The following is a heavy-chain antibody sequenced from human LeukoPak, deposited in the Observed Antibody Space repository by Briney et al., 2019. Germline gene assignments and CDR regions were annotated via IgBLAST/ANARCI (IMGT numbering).Heavy chain of an antibody. V-gene: IGHV3-23*01. CDR3: GKDGGQYSSGPEFDP. D-gene: IGHD6-19*01. CDR2: MSGGGERT. Sequence: PGGSLRLSCAASGIVFSTTAMNWARQSPGRGLESVSAMSGGGERTFYADSVKGRFTISRDNSKNMLYLQMNSLRVDDTAIYFCGKDGGQYSSGPEFDPRGQGALVTVSS. J-gene: IGHJ5*02. CDR1: GIVFSTTA.